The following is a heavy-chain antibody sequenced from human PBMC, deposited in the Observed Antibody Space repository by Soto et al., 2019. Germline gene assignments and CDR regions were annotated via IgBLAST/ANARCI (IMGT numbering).Heavy chain of an antibody. CDR2: ISRSGAST. Sequence: EVQLLESGGGLVQPGGSLRLSCAASGFTFSSYALSWVRQAPGKGLEWVSTISRSGASTYYADSVKGRFTIARDNPKNTMYLQMNSLRAEDTAVYYGAKLGVGVVGATDYWGQGTLVTVSS. CDR1: GFTFSSYA. J-gene: IGHJ4*02. D-gene: IGHD1-26*01. CDR3: AKLGVGVVGATDY. V-gene: IGHV3-23*01.